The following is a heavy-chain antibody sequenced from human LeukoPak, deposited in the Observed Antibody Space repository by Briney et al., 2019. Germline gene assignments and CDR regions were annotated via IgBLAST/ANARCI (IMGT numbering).Heavy chain of an antibody. CDR3: ARVERLLPYYYYMDV. Sequence: SETLSLTCTVSGGSISSYYWSWIRQPPGKGLEWIGYIYTSGSTNYNPSLKSRVTISVDTSKNQFSLKLSSVTAADTAVYYCARVERLLPYYYYMDVWGKGTTVTVSS. D-gene: IGHD6-25*01. CDR1: GGSISSYY. CDR2: IYTSGST. J-gene: IGHJ6*03. V-gene: IGHV4-4*09.